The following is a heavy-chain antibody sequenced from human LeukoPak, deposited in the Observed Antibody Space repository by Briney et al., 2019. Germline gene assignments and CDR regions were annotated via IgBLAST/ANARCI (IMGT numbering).Heavy chain of an antibody. J-gene: IGHJ4*02. V-gene: IGHV1-69*05. CDR2: IIHMFGTT. D-gene: IGHD2-15*01. CDR1: GVTFSSDA. CDR3: ARGVLGGWTVKNPFDY. Sequence: SVKVSCKASGVTFSSDAINWVRQAPGQGLEWMGRIIHMFGTTNYAQKFQGRVMITTDESTSTAYMELSSLRSEDTAVYYCARGVLGGWTVKNPFDYWGQGTLVTVSS.